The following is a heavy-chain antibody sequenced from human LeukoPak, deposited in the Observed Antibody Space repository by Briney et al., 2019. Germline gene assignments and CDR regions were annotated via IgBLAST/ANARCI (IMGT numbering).Heavy chain of an antibody. CDR3: ARVYSSSWYSGY. CDR1: GFSFNSYS. CDR2: ITSSSSYI. Sequence: PGGSLRLSCAASGFSFNSYSMNWVRQAPGKGLEWVSSITSSSSYIYCADSVKGRFTISRDNAKNSLYLQMNSLRAEDTAVYYCARVYSSSWYSGYWGQGTLVTVSS. D-gene: IGHD6-13*01. J-gene: IGHJ4*02. V-gene: IGHV3-21*01.